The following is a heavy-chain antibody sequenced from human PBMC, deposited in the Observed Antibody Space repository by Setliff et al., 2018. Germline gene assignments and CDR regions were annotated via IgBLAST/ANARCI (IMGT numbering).Heavy chain of an antibody. CDR1: GYTFSSYY. Sequence: ASVKVSCKASGYTFSSYYIHWVRQAPGQGLEWLGVINPSGESTDYAQKFQGRVTMTTDTSTTTAYMELTSLTSDDTALYYCVRGQGPRTVVAIPFDHWGQGTLVTVSS. V-gene: IGHV1-46*01. CDR3: VRGQGPRTVVAIPFDH. CDR2: INPSGEST. D-gene: IGHD3-22*01. J-gene: IGHJ4*02.